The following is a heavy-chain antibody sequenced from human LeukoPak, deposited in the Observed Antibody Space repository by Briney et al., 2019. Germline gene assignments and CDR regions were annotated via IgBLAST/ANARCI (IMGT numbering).Heavy chain of an antibody. V-gene: IGHV1-18*01. CDR3: ASFSYYDSSGYYFDY. D-gene: IGHD3-22*01. CDR1: GYTFTSYG. J-gene: IGHJ4*02. Sequence: ASVKVSCKASGYTFTSYGISWVRQAPGQGLEWMGWISAYNGNTNYAQKLQGRVTMTTDTSTSTAYMELRSLRSDDTAVYYCASFSYYDSSGYYFDYWGQGTLVTVSS. CDR2: ISAYNGNT.